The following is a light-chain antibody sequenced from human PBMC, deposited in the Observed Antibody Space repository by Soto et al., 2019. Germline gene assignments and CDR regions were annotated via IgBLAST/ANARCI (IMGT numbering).Light chain of an antibody. V-gene: IGLV2-14*01. Sequence: QSVLTQPASVSGSPGQSITISCTGTSSEVGGYNYVSWYQQHPGKAPKLMIYEVSNRPSGVSNRFSGAKSGNTASLSISGLQAEDDADYYCSSYTSSSTHYVFGTGTKLTFL. CDR3: SSYTSSSTHYV. CDR2: EVS. CDR1: SSEVGGYNY. J-gene: IGLJ1*01.